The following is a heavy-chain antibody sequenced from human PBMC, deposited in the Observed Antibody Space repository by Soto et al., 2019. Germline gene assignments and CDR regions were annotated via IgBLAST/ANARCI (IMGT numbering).Heavy chain of an antibody. V-gene: IGHV4-39*01. D-gene: IGHD4-17*01. CDR1: GGSISSSSYY. CDR2: IYYSGST. J-gene: IGHJ6*03. Sequence: PSETLSLTCTVSGGSISSSSYYWGWIRQPPGKGLEWIGSIYYSGSTYYNPSLKSRVTISVDTSKNQFSLKLSSVTAADTAVYYCASFDYGDYYYYMDVWGKGTTVTVSS. CDR3: ASFDYGDYYYYMDV.